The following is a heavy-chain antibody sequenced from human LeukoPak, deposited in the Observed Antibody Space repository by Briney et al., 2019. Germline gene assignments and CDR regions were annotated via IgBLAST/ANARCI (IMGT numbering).Heavy chain of an antibody. D-gene: IGHD4-23*01. J-gene: IGHJ5*02. CDR3: ARDNSVEDTAWWFDP. CDR1: RYTFTRYY. V-gene: IGHV1-46*01. CDR2: INPSGGST. Sequence: ASVKVSCKASRYTFTRYYMHRVRQAPGPRVEWMGIINPSGGSTSYAQKFQGRVTMTRDMSTSTDYMELSSLRSEDTAVYYCARDNSVEDTAWWFDPWGQGTLVTVSS.